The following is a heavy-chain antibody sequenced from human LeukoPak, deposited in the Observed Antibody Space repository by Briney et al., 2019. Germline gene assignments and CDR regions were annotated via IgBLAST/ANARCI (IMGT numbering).Heavy chain of an antibody. Sequence: PETLSLTCTVSGYSISSGYYWVWIRQPPGKGLEWIATIYHSGSTNYNPSLKSRVTISVDTSKNQFSLKVSSVTAADTAVYYCAREQDILTGHSRNAFDIWGQGTMVTVSS. CDR1: GYSISSGYY. J-gene: IGHJ3*02. V-gene: IGHV4-38-2*02. D-gene: IGHD3-9*01. CDR3: AREQDILTGHSRNAFDI. CDR2: IYHSGST.